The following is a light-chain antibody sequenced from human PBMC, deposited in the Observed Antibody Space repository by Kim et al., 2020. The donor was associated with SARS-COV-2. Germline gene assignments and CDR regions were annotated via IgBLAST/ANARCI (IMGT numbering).Light chain of an antibody. J-gene: IGLJ3*02. CDR1: SSDVGGYNY. V-gene: IGLV2-14*01. CDR3: SSYTSSSTPGDLV. Sequence: ITSSCAGTSSDVGGYNYVSWYQQHPGKAPKLMIYDVSKRPSGVSNRFSGSKSGNTASLTISGLQAEDEADYYCSSYTSSSTPGDLVFGGGTQLTVL. CDR2: DVS.